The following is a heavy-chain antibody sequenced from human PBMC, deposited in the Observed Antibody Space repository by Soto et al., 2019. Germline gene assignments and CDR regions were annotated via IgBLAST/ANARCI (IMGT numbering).Heavy chain of an antibody. CDR2: IYHGGTT. CDR1: GYSISSCSY. V-gene: IGHV4-38-2*02. J-gene: IGHJ4*01. D-gene: IGHD6-19*01. CDR3: ARVHVMVVAGSTFDY. Sequence: SGTLSLTCTASGYSISSCSYWAWIRQPPGKGPEWIASIYHGGTTFYNPSLKSRITISVDTTNNKFARKLTSVTAADTAVYYCARVHVMVVAGSTFDYWGHGTLVTVSS.